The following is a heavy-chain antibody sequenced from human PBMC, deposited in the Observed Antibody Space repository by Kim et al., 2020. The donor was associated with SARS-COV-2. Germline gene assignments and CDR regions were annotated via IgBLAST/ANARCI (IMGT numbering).Heavy chain of an antibody. CDR3: ARSLLTGVTIFGVVIRRGAFDI. CDR2: INHSGST. Sequence: SETLSLTCAVYGGSFSGYYWSWIRQPPGKGLEWIGEINHSGSTNYNPSLKSRVTISVDTSKNQFSMKLSSVTAADTAVYYCARSLLTGVTIFGVVIRRGAFDIWGQGTMVTVSS. D-gene: IGHD3-3*01. J-gene: IGHJ3*02. CDR1: GGSFSGYY. V-gene: IGHV4-34*01.